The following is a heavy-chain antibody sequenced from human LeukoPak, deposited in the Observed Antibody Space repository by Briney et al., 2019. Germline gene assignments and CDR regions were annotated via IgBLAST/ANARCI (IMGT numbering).Heavy chain of an antibody. CDR3: ARRGSSAYYWYFDL. V-gene: IGHV4-39*01. D-gene: IGHD3-22*01. J-gene: IGHJ2*01. CDR1: GVSISSSNYY. CDR2: ISYSGST. Sequence: SETLSLTCTVYGVSISSSNYYWGWIRQPPGKGLEWIGSISYSGSTYYTPSLKSRVTISVDTSKNQFSLKLSSVTATDTAVYYCARRGSSAYYWYFDLWGRGTLVTVSS.